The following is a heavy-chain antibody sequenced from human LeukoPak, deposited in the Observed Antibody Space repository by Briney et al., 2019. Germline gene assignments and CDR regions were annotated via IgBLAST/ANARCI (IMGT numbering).Heavy chain of an antibody. CDR2: VYSSGST. Sequence: PSETLSLTCTVSGGSISSGSHYWTWIRQPAGKGLEYIGRVYSSGSTDSNPSLRSRLTMSVDTSKNQLSLKLTSVTAADTAVHCCARLGRFGALLPYYYYMDVWGKGTTVTVSS. J-gene: IGHJ6*03. CDR3: ARLGRFGALLPYYYYMDV. CDR1: GGSISSGSHY. D-gene: IGHD3-10*01. V-gene: IGHV4-61*02.